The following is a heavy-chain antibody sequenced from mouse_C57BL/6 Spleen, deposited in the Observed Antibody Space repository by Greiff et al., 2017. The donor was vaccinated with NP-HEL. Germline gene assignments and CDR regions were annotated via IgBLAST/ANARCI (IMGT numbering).Heavy chain of an antibody. Sequence: VKLKQSGAELVKPGASVKISCKASGYAFSSYWMNWVKQRPGKGLEWIGQIYPGDGDTNYNGKFKGKATLTADKSSSTAYMQLSSLTSEDSAVYFCARERLRDYYAMDYWGQGTSVTVSS. V-gene: IGHV1-80*01. CDR3: ARERLRDYYAMDY. J-gene: IGHJ4*01. CDR2: IYPGDGDT. D-gene: IGHD2-2*01. CDR1: GYAFSSYW.